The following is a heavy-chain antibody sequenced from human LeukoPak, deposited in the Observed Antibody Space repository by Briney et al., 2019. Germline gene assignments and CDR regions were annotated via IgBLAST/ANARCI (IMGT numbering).Heavy chain of an antibody. J-gene: IGHJ3*01. Sequence: PGGSLRLSCAASGFTFSTYGMHWVRQAPGKGLEWVAFIQYNGNNKYYADSVKGRFTISRDNSRNTLYLQMTTLRAEDTAVYYCSKEGSEGSIVVPTKTAFGLWGQGTMVTVSS. V-gene: IGHV3-30*02. CDR2: IQYNGNNK. D-gene: IGHD3-22*01. CDR1: GFTFSTYG. CDR3: SKEGSEGSIVVPTKTAFGL.